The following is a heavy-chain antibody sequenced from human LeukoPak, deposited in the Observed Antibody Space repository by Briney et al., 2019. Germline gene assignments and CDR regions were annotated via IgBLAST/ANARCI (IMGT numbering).Heavy chain of an antibody. Sequence: EASVKVSCKASGGTFSSYAISWVRQAPGQGLEWMGGIIPIFGTANYAQKFQGRVTITADESTSTAYMELSSLRSEDTAVYYCARGGEMATTNWFDPWGQGTLVTVSS. CDR2: IIPIFGTA. D-gene: IGHD5-24*01. CDR3: ARGGEMATTNWFDP. CDR1: GGTFSSYA. J-gene: IGHJ5*02. V-gene: IGHV1-69*13.